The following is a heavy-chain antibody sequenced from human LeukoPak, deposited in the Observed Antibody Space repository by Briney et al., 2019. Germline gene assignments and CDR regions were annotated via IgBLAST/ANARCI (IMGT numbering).Heavy chain of an antibody. CDR2: INHSGST. V-gene: IGHV4-34*01. Sequence: SETLSLTCAVYGGSFSGYYWSWIRQPPGRGLEWIGEINHSGSTNYNPSLKSRVTISVDTSKNQFSLKVSSVTAADTAVYYCARGRMGGYSYGYRYFDYWGQGTLVTVSS. CDR1: GGSFSGYY. CDR3: ARGRMGGYSYGYRYFDY. D-gene: IGHD5-18*01. J-gene: IGHJ4*02.